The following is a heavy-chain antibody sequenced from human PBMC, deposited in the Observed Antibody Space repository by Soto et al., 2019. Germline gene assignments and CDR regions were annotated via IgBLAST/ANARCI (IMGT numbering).Heavy chain of an antibody. CDR2: ISWNSGSI. V-gene: IGHV3-9*01. Sequence: EVQLVESGGGLVQPGRSLRLSCAASGFTFDDYAMHWVRQAPGKGLEWVSGISWNSGSIGYADSVKGRFTISRDNAKNSLYLQMNSLRAEDTALYDCAKGIWFGETLGAFDIWGQGTMVTVSS. J-gene: IGHJ3*02. CDR3: AKGIWFGETLGAFDI. D-gene: IGHD3-10*01. CDR1: GFTFDDYA.